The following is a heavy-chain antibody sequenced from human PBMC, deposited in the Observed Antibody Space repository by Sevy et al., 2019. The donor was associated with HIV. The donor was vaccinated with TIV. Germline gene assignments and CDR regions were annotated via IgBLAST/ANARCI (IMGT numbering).Heavy chain of an antibody. V-gene: IGHV3-48*01. J-gene: IGHJ4*02. D-gene: IGHD3-3*01. CDR1: GFAFSNNS. Sequence: GGSLRLSCAVSGFAFSNNSMNWVRQAPGKGLEWVSFISTSSGKKYYAESVKGRFTISRDNAKNSLFLQMNSLRVEDTAVYYCASVDFWNGYPDYWGQGTLVTVSS. CDR2: ISTSSGKK. CDR3: ASVDFWNGYPDY.